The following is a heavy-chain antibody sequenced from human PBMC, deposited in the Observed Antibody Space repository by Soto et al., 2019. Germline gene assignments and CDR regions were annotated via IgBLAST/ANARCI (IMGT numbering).Heavy chain of an antibody. J-gene: IGHJ6*02. Sequence: EVQLVESGGGLVKPGGSLRLSCAASGFTFSSYSMNWVRQAPGKGLEWVSSISSSSSYIYYADSVQGRFTISRDNAKNSLYLQMNSLRGEDTAVYYCARDRVVVVAAPYYDYGMDVWGQGTTVTVSS. CDR3: ARDRVVVVAAPYYDYGMDV. D-gene: IGHD2-15*01. CDR1: GFTFSSYS. CDR2: ISSSSSYI. V-gene: IGHV3-21*01.